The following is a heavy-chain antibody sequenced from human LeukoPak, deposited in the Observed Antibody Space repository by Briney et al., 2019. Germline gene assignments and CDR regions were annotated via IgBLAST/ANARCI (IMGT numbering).Heavy chain of an antibody. CDR2: INPSGGST. Sequence: ASVKVSCKASGYTLTSYYMHWVRQAPGQGLEWMGIINPSGGSTSYAQKFQGRVTMTRDTSTSTVYMELSSLRSEDTAVYYCARDLFSTPPLYGDYERALFDYWGQGTLVTVSS. CDR1: GYTLTSYY. D-gene: IGHD4-17*01. V-gene: IGHV1-46*01. J-gene: IGHJ4*02. CDR3: ARDLFSTPPLYGDYERALFDY.